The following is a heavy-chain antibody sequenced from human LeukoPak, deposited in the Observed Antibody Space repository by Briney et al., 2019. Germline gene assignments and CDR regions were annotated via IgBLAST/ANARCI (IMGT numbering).Heavy chain of an antibody. CDR3: ARARHYYDSSGYPRSFDY. Sequence: ASVKVSCKASGYTFTGYYMHWVRQAPGQGLEWMGWINPNSGSTNYAQKFQGRVTMTRDTSISTAYMELSRLRSDDTAVYYCARARHYYDSSGYPRSFDYWGQGTLVNVSS. CDR2: INPNSGST. CDR1: GYTFTGYY. D-gene: IGHD3-22*01. V-gene: IGHV1-2*02. J-gene: IGHJ4*02.